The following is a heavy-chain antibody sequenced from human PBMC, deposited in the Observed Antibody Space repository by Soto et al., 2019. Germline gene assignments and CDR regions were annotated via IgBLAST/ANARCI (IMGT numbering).Heavy chain of an antibody. CDR2: VSPGGDTI. J-gene: IGHJ3*01. Sequence: PGGSLRLSCVASGFPYSVYSMDWVRQVPGKGLEWLAYVSPGGDTIHYADSVNGRFSISRDTPRNSVSLQMNSLRHEDTAVYYGARSFRANSFDVWDPGTVVTVSS. CDR3: ARSFRANSFDV. CDR1: GFPYSVYS. V-gene: IGHV3-48*02.